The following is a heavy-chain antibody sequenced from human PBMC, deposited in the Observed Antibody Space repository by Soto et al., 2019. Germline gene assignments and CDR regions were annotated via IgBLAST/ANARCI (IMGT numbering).Heavy chain of an antibody. Sequence: EVQLVESGGGLVQPGGSLRLSGASSGFTLSGRSMHWVRQAPGKGLVWVSGIDNAGTDSTYADSVKGRFTSSRDNAKNMLYLHMNSLRVEDTAVYYCARGCFGPDVWGKGTTVTVSS. V-gene: IGHV3-74*01. CDR2: IDNAGTDS. CDR3: ARGCFGPDV. CDR1: GFTLSGRS. D-gene: IGHD3-10*01. J-gene: IGHJ6*04.